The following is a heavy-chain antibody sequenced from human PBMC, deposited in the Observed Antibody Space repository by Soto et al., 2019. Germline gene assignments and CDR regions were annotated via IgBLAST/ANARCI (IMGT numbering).Heavy chain of an antibody. CDR3: AAPAEPRFSWFDP. CDR2: ISYDGSNK. CDR1: GFTFSSYG. V-gene: IGHV3-30*03. Sequence: PGGSLRLSCAASGFTFSSYGMHWVRQAPGKGLEWVAVISYDGSNKYYADSVKGRFTISRDNSKNTLYLQMNSLRAEDTAVYYCAAPAEPRFSWFDPWGQGTLVTVSS. D-gene: IGHD3-16*01. J-gene: IGHJ5*02.